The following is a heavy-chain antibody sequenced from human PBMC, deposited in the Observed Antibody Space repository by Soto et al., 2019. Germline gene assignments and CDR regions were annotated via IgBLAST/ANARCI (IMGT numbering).Heavy chain of an antibody. CDR2: ISFDSRDK. CDR3: ARVCGGDCGNAFDV. Sequence: QVQLVESGGGVVQPGRSLRISCAASGFTFSAYGIHWVRQAPGKGLEWVATISFDSRDKLFVDSMNGRLSISRENSRNTVYLQMDSLRAEDTAVYHCARVCGGDCGNAFDVWGQGTVVAVSS. D-gene: IGHD2-21*02. V-gene: IGHV3-33*05. CDR1: GFTFSAYG. J-gene: IGHJ3*01.